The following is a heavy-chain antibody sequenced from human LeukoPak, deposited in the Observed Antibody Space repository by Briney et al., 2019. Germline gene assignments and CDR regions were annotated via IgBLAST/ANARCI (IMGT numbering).Heavy chain of an antibody. J-gene: IGHJ4*02. CDR2: IHYSGLT. Sequence: SETLSLTCTVSGGSVNGYYWNWIRQAPGKALEWIGFIHYSGLTVYSTSLQSRVSMSVDTSRNQFSLDLSSVTAADTALYYCARDPPEDEWNSLDSWGRGILVTVSS. CDR3: ARDPPEDEWNSLDS. CDR1: GGSVNGYY. D-gene: IGHD1-7*01. V-gene: IGHV4-59*02.